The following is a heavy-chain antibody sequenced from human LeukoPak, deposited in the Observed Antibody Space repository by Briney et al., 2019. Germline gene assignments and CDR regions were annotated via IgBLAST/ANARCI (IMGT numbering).Heavy chain of an antibody. D-gene: IGHD3-22*01. CDR2: INDVDTA. CDR1: GFTVSTNH. J-gene: IGHJ4*02. CDR3: ARDMVHSSGAFDS. V-gene: IGHV3-53*01. Sequence: PAGSLTLSCAVSGFTVSTNHMTWVRQAPGKGLEWVSAINDVDTAYYADTVRGRFTISRDSAKNTLYLQMKSLRADDTAVYYCARDMVHSSGAFDSWGQGTLVTVSS.